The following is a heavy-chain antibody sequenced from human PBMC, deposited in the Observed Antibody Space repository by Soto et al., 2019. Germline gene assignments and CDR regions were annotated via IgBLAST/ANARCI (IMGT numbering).Heavy chain of an antibody. CDR3: ARMGRSSSGYSL. J-gene: IGHJ4*02. CDR2: INAGNGST. Sequence: AASVKVSCKASGYTFTSYAMHWVRQAPGQRLEWMGWINAGNGSTKYSQKFQGRVTITRDTSASTAYMELSSLRSEDTAVYYCARMGRSSSGYSLWGQGTLVTVSS. V-gene: IGHV1-3*01. D-gene: IGHD3-22*01. CDR1: GYTFTSYA.